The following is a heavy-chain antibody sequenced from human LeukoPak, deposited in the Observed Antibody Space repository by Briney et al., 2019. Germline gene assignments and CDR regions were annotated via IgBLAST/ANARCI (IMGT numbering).Heavy chain of an antibody. CDR2: IYYSGST. J-gene: IGHJ5*02. CDR1: GGSISSGGYY. D-gene: IGHD3-3*01. CDR3: ARAYDFWSRSWFDP. V-gene: IGHV4-31*03. Sequence: PSQTLSLTCTVSGGSISSGGYYWSWIRQHPGKGLEWIGYIYYSGSTNYNPSLKSRVTISVDTSKNQFSLKLSSVTAADTAVYYCARAYDFWSRSWFDPWGQGTLVTVSS.